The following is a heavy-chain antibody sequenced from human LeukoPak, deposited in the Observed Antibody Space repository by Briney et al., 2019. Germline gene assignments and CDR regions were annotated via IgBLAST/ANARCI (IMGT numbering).Heavy chain of an antibody. Sequence: SETLSLTCTVSGASISGSSHYFWGWIRQTPGKGLEWIGSIYYSGSTNYNPSLKSRVIISVDTSKNQFSLKLSSVTAADTAVYYCARVEGGYGSGRRENYYYYYMDVWGKGTTVTISS. CDR1: GASISGSSHYF. CDR3: ARVEGGYGSGRRENYYYYYMDV. J-gene: IGHJ6*03. V-gene: IGHV4-39*07. D-gene: IGHD3-10*01. CDR2: IYYSGST.